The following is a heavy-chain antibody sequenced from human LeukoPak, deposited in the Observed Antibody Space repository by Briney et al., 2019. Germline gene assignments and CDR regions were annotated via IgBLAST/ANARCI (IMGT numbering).Heavy chain of an antibody. CDR3: ARAVWQLVPYFDY. D-gene: IGHD6-6*01. CDR2: FDPEDGET. CDR1: GYTLTELS. Sequence: ASVKVSCKVSGYTLTELSMHWVRQAPGKGLEWMGGFDPEDGETIYAQKFQGRVTMTRDMSTSTVYTELSSLRSEDTAVYYCARAVWQLVPYFDYWGQGTLVTVSS. J-gene: IGHJ4*02. V-gene: IGHV1-24*01.